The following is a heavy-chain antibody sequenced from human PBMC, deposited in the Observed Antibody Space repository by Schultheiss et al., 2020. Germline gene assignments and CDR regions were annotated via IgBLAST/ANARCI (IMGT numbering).Heavy chain of an antibody. CDR1: GGSISSYY. CDR2: IYYSGST. J-gene: IGHJ6*02. Sequence: SETLSLTCTVSGGSISSYYWSWIRQPPGKGLEWIGYIYYSGSTNYNPSLKSRVTISVDTSKNQFSLKLSSVTAADTAVYYCARDFAYSSGWYNYYYYGMDVWGQGTTVTVSS. CDR3: ARDFAYSSGWYNYYYYGMDV. V-gene: IGHV4-59*01. D-gene: IGHD6-19*01.